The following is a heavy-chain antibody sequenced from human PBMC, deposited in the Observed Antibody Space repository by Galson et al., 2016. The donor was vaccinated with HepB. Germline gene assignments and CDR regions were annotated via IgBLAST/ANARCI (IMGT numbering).Heavy chain of an antibody. D-gene: IGHD3-22*01. CDR1: GYTFTSYA. J-gene: IGHJ3*02. CDR3: ARGQSSGYYYDAFDI. CDR2: INAGNGNT. Sequence: SVKVSCKASGYTFTSYAMHWVRQAPGQRLEWMGWINAGNGNTKYSQKFQGRVNITRDTSASTAYMQLSSLRSEDTAVFYCARGQSSGYYYDAFDIWGQGTMVTVSS. V-gene: IGHV1-3*01.